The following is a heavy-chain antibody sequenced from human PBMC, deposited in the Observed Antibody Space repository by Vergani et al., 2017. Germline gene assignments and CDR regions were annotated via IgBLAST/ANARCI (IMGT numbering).Heavy chain of an antibody. D-gene: IGHD3-10*01. Sequence: EVQLLESGGGLVQPGGSLRLSCAASGFTFSSYAMSWVRQAPGKGLEWVSAISGSGGSTYYADSVKGRFTISRDNSKNTLYLQMNSLRAEDTAVYYCASETLLWFGEAGDAFDIWGQGTMVTVSS. V-gene: IGHV3-23*01. CDR3: ASETLLWFGEAGDAFDI. CDR1: GFTFSSYA. J-gene: IGHJ3*02. CDR2: ISGSGGST.